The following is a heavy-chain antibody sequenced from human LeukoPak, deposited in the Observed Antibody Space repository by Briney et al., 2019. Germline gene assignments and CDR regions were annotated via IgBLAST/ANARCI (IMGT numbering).Heavy chain of an antibody. J-gene: IGHJ3*02. CDR3: ARDPGCSSTSCKNDAFDI. CDR1: GFTFSSYW. CDR2: IKQDGSEK. Sequence: GGSLRLSCAASGFTFSSYWMSWVRQAPGKGLEWVANIKQDGSEKYYVDSVKGRFTISRDNAKNSLYLQMNSLRAEDTAVYYCARDPGCSSTSCKNDAFDIWGQGTMVTVSS. V-gene: IGHV3-7*01. D-gene: IGHD2-2*01.